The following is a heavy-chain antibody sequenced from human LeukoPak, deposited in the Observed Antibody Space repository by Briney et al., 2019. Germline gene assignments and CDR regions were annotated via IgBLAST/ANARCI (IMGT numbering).Heavy chain of an antibody. D-gene: IGHD6-6*01. V-gene: IGHV3-33*01. Sequence: GRSLRLSCAASGFTFSNYGIHWVRQAPGKGLEWVALIWYDGSNKFYADSVKGRFTISRDNSKNTVYLQMNSLRAEDTAVYYCASYSSSSIAEYWGQGTLVTVSS. J-gene: IGHJ4*02. CDR2: IWYDGSNK. CDR1: GFTFSNYG. CDR3: ASYSSSSIAEY.